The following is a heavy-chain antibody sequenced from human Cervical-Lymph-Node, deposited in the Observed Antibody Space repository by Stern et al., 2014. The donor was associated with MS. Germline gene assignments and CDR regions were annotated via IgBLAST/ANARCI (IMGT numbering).Heavy chain of an antibody. CDR1: GYTFTDNY. CDR2: INPNSGGT. CDR3: ARGNGYDYS. Sequence: QVQLVQSGAEVKKPGASVKVSCKASGYTFTDNYLHWVRQAPGHGLEWMGWINPNSGGTHYAHKFQGRVTITRDTSISTAYMELSRLKSDDTALYYCARGNGYDYSWGQGTVVTVSS. V-gene: IGHV1-2*02. J-gene: IGHJ4*02. D-gene: IGHD5-12*01.